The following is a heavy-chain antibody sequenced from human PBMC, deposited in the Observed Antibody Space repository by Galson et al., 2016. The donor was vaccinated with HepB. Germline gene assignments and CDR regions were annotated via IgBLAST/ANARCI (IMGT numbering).Heavy chain of an antibody. V-gene: IGHV3-15*01. CDR1: GFNFENAW. CDR2: VLSKDKGGTT. Sequence: SLRLSCAASGFNFENAWMSWVRQAPGKGLEWIARVLSKDKGGTTDYAAPVKGRFTISRDDSKNTLFLQMDSLKSDDTAVYFCTADMVHWAQGTLVIVSS. D-gene: IGHD3-10*01. J-gene: IGHJ4*02. CDR3: TADMVH.